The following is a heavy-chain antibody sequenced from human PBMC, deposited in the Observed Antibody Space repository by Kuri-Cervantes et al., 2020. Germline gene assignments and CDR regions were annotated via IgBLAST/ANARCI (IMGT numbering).Heavy chain of an antibody. V-gene: IGHV3-7*01. Sequence: GESLKISCAASGFTFSSYWMSWVRQAPGKGLEWVANIKQDGSEKYYVDSVKGRFTISRDNAKNSLYLQMNSLRAEDTAVYYCARAWGDNLTGYWGDAFDIWGQGTMVTDSS. CDR2: IKQDGSEK. CDR3: ARAWGDNLTGYWGDAFDI. CDR1: GFTFSSYW. J-gene: IGHJ3*02. D-gene: IGHD3-9*01.